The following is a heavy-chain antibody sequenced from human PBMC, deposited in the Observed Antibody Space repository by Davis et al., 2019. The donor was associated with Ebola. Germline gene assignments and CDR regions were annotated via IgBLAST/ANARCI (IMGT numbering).Heavy chain of an antibody. J-gene: IGHJ6*02. D-gene: IGHD4/OR15-4a*01. Sequence: PGGSLRLSCAASGFTFDDYAMHWVRQAPGKGLEWVSGISWNSGSIGYADSVKGRFTISRDNAKNSLYLQMNSLRAEDTALYYCAKANYLTTRYGMDVWGQGTTVTVSS. V-gene: IGHV3-9*01. CDR2: ISWNSGSI. CDR3: AKANYLTTRYGMDV. CDR1: GFTFDDYA.